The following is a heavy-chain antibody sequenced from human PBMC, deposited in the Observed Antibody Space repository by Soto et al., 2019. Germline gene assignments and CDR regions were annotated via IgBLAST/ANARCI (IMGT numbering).Heavy chain of an antibody. CDR1: GFSLSSYS. D-gene: IGHD6-6*01. Sequence: GGSLRLSCAASGFSLSSYSMNWVRQAPGKGLEWVSSISSSSSYIYYADSVKGRFTISRDNAKNSLYLQMNSLRAEDTAVYYSAFFRIAAPSYFYYGIHVWAQRTTVTVFS. J-gene: IGHJ6*02. V-gene: IGHV3-21*01. CDR3: AFFRIAAPSYFYYGIHV. CDR2: ISSSSSYI.